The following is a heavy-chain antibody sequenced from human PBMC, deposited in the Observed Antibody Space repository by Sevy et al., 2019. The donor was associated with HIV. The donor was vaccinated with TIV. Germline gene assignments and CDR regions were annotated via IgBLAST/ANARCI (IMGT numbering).Heavy chain of an antibody. Sequence: GGSLRLSCTTSGFTFSAYAMHWVRQAPGKGLEWVAIIWSDGAYQYHGDSVKGRFTISRDNSKNTLYLQMNSLRFEDTAVYYCARGGYYYDNAAYYAFDSWGQGTLVTVSS. D-gene: IGHD3-22*01. CDR1: GFTFSAYA. CDR2: IWSDGAYQ. V-gene: IGHV3-33*01. CDR3: ARGGYYYDNAAYYAFDS. J-gene: IGHJ4*02.